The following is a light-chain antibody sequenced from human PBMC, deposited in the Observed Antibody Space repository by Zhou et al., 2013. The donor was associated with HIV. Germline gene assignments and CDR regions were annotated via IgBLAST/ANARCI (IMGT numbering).Light chain of an antibody. CDR3: HQFDSFPWS. J-gene: IGKJ1*01. V-gene: IGKV1-5*03. Sequence: DIQMTQSPSTLSASVGDRVTITCRASQSISTWLAWYQQIPGKAPKLLIYKASSLESGVPSRFSGSGFGTEFTLTISNLQPGDFATYYCHQFDSFPWSFGQGTKVEIK. CDR2: KAS. CDR1: QSISTW.